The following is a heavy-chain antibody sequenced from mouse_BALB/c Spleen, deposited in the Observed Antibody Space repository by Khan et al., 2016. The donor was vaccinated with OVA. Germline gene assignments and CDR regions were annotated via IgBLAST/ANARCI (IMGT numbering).Heavy chain of an antibody. CDR3: ARGGDYEYYFDY. J-gene: IGHJ2*01. Sequence: EVKLQESGPGLVKPSQSLSLTCTVTGYSITSDYAWNWIRQFPENKLEWMGYISYSGSTSYNPSLKSRISITRDTSKNQFFLQLNSVTTEDTATYYCARGGDYEYYFDYWGQGTTLTVSS. D-gene: IGHD2-4*01. V-gene: IGHV3-2*02. CDR1: GYSITSDYA. CDR2: ISYSGST.